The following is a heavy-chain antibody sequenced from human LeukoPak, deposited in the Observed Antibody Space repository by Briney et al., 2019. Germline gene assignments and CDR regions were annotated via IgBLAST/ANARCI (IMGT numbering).Heavy chain of an antibody. J-gene: IGHJ4*02. CDR1: GYTFSSYG. CDR3: ARVRIEQQPYDY. Sequence: GASVKVSCKASGYTFSSYGISWVRQAPGQGLEWMGWISAYNGNTNYAQKLQGRVTTTTDTSTSTAYMELRSLRSDDTAVYYCARVRIEQQPYDYWGQGTLVTVSP. D-gene: IGHD6-13*01. CDR2: ISAYNGNT. V-gene: IGHV1-18*01.